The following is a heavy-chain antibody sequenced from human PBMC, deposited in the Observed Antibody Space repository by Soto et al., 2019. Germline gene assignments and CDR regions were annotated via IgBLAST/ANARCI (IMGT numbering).Heavy chain of an antibody. D-gene: IGHD6-13*01. J-gene: IGHJ5*02. CDR1: GGSISSSNW. Sequence: QVQLQESGPGLVKPSGTLSLTCAVSGGSISSSNWWSWVRQPPGKGLEWIGEIYHSGSTNYNPSLGSRGTISVDKAKDQFSLKLSPGTAADTAVDFCARDTPPAACINWFDPWGQGNLVTVSS. CDR2: IYHSGST. V-gene: IGHV4-4*02. CDR3: ARDTPPAACINWFDP.